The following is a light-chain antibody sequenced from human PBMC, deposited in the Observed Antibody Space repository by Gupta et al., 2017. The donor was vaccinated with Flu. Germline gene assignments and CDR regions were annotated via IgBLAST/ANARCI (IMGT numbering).Light chain of an antibody. Sequence: SYVLTQPPSVSVAPEKTARISCGGDHIGRRSVHWYQQKPDQAPVLVVYDGRDRAAGIPDRFSGSTSATTATLTIRGVEVGDDDYYYCQVWHSGGVVFGGGTKLTVL. V-gene: IGLV3-21*03. CDR2: DGR. J-gene: IGLJ2*01. CDR1: HIGRRS. CDR3: QVWHSGGVV.